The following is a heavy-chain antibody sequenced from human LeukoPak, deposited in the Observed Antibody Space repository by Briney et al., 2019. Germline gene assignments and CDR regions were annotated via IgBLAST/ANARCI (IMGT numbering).Heavy chain of an antibody. CDR3: ARGSMVATKDPYYYYGMDV. CDR1: GYTFTSYG. D-gene: IGHD5-12*01. CDR2: ISAYNGNT. V-gene: IGHV1-18*01. J-gene: IGHJ6*02. Sequence: GASVKVSCKASGYTFTSYGISWVRQAPGQGLEWMGWISAYNGNTNYAQKLQGRVTMTTDTSTSTAYMELRSLRSDDTAVYHCARGSMVATKDPYYYYGMDVWGQGTTVTVSS.